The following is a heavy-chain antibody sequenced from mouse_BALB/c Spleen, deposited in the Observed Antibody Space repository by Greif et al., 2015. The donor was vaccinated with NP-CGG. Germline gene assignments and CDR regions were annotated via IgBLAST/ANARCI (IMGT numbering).Heavy chain of an antibody. CDR2: IDPSDSET. J-gene: IGHJ2*01. D-gene: IGHD1-1*01. Sequence: VQLQHSGPQLVRPGASVKISCKASGYSFTSYWMHWVKQRPGQGLEWIGMIDPSDSETRLNQKFKDKATLTVDKSSSTAYMKLSSPTSEDSAVYYCAREVLRYYFDYWGQGTTLTVSS. CDR3: AREVLRYYFDY. V-gene: IGHV1S126*01. CDR1: GYSFTSYW.